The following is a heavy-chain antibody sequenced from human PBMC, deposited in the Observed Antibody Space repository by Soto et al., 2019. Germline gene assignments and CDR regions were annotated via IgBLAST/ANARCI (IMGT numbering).Heavy chain of an antibody. CDR3: AKDRKSGSGWYWDY. J-gene: IGHJ4*02. D-gene: IGHD6-19*01. CDR2: ISGSGTST. V-gene: IGHV3-23*01. CDR1: GFTFSNFA. Sequence: GGSLRLSCAASGFTFSNFAMSWVRQAPGKGLEWVSAISGSGTSTYDPDSVKGRFSISRDKSKNTLYLQMNSLRAEETAVYYCAKDRKSGSGWYWDYWGQGTLVTVSS.